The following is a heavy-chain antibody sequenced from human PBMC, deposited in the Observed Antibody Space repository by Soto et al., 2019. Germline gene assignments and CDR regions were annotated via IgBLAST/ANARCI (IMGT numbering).Heavy chain of an antibody. CDR3: ARRPWNFGVVISTNWFDP. Sequence: QLQLQESGPGLVQPAETLSLTCTVSGGSISSSSYYWGWIRQHPGKGMEWIGSIYYSGSTYYTPSLKSRVTISVYTYKSQFSLKLSSVTAADTAVYYYARRPWNFGVVISTNWFDPWGQGTLVTVSS. J-gene: IGHJ5*02. D-gene: IGHD3-3*01. CDR2: IYYSGST. CDR1: GGSISSSSYY. V-gene: IGHV4-39*01.